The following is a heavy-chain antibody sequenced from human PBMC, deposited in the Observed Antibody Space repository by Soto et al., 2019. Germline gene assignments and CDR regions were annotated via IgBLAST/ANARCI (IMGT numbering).Heavy chain of an antibody. Sequence: EVQLVESGGGLVQPGGSLRLSCEASGFTFSTFWMDWVRQAPGKGLVWVSRINSDGSSTYYADSVKGRVTISRDNAKNTLYLQLSSLRPEDTAVYYCARDFGYWGQGTLVTVSS. CDR2: INSDGSST. V-gene: IGHV3-74*01. J-gene: IGHJ4*02. CDR3: ARDFGY. CDR1: GFTFSTFW.